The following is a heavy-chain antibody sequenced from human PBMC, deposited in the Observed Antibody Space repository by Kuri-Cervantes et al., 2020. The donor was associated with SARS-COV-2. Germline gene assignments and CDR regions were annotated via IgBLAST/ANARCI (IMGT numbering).Heavy chain of an antibody. D-gene: IGHD6-19*01. CDR1: GGSISSGSYY. CDR2: IYTSGST. V-gene: IGHV4-61*02. CDR3: ARDWEYSSGWYGVWFDP. Sequence: SLRLSCTVSGGSISSGSYYWSWIRQPAGKGLEWIGRIYTSGSTNYNPSLKSRVTISADTSKNQFSLKLSSVTAAATAVYYCARDWEYSSGWYGVWFDPWGQGTLVTVSS. J-gene: IGHJ5*02.